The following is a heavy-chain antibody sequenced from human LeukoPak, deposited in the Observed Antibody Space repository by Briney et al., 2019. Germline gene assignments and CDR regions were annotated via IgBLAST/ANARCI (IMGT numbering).Heavy chain of an antibody. CDR1: GYTFVTYG. J-gene: IGHJ3*02. Sequence: GASVKVSCKASGYTFVTYGISWVRQAPGQGLEWMGRISSYSGNTEYAQKFQGRVTMTTDTSTSTAYMQVRSLRSDDTAVYYCARDYYGSGSYYDMDAFDIWGQGTMVTVSS. CDR3: ARDYYGSGSYYDMDAFDI. V-gene: IGHV1-18*04. D-gene: IGHD3-10*01. CDR2: ISSYSGNT.